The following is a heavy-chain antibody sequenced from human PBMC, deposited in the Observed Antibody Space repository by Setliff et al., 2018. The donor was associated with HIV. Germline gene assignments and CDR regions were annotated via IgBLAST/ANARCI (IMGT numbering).Heavy chain of an antibody. V-gene: IGHV1-2*06. J-gene: IGHJ4*02. CDR3: ARFNWGNYFDY. D-gene: IGHD7-27*01. CDR2: INPNSGGT. Sequence: ASVKVSCKASGYTFTGYYMHWVRQAPGQGLEWMGRINPNSGGTNYAQKVQGRVTLTRDTSITTAYMGLSSLRSEDTAVYYCARFNWGNYFDYWGQGTLVTVSS. CDR1: GYTFTGYY.